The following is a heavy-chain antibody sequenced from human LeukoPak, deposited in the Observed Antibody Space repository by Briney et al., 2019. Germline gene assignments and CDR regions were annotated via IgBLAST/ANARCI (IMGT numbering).Heavy chain of an antibody. CDR3: ARVIWGYSYGKIDY. CDR2: IVSSTSNT. J-gene: IGHJ4*02. CDR1: GFTFSRHS. Sequence: GGSLRLSCATSGFTFSRHSMNWVRQAPGKGLEWVSSIVSSTSNTYYADSVKGRFTISRDNAKNSLYLQMNSLTADDTAVYYCARVIWGYSYGKIDYWGQGTLVTVSS. D-gene: IGHD5-18*01. V-gene: IGHV3-21*06.